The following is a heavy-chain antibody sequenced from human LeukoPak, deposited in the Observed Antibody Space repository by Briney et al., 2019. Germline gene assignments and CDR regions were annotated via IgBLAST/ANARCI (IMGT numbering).Heavy chain of an antibody. D-gene: IGHD3-10*01. J-gene: IGHJ4*02. CDR3: ARHSGFASGRGELYY. Sequence: PSETLSLTCIVSGGSISSYYWSWIRQPPGKGLEWIGYVYYSGSTNYTPSLKSRVTMSVDTSKNQFSLKLRSVTAADTAVYYCARHSGFASGRGELYYWGQGSLVTVSS. CDR1: GGSISSYY. CDR2: VYYSGST. V-gene: IGHV4-59*08.